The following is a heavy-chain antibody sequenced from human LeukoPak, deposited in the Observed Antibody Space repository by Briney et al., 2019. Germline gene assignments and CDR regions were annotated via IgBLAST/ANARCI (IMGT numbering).Heavy chain of an antibody. CDR3: ARGPITGTTDLPQADY. V-gene: IGHV4-34*01. CDR1: GGSFSGYY. D-gene: IGHD1-20*01. Sequence: SETLSLTCAVYGGSFSGYYWSWLRQPPGKGLEWIGEINHSGSTNYNPSLKSRVTISVDTSKNQFSLKLSSVTAADTAVYYCARGPITGTTDLPQADYWGQGTLVTVSS. CDR2: INHSGST. J-gene: IGHJ4*02.